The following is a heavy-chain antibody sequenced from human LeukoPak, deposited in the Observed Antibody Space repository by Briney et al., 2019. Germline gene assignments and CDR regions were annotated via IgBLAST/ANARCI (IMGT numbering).Heavy chain of an antibody. J-gene: IGHJ2*01. D-gene: IGHD2-2*02. CDR2: IYTSGST. V-gene: IGHV4-4*07. CDR1: GGSISSYY. Sequence: SETLSLTCTVSGGSISSYYCSWIRQPAGEGLEWIGRIYTSGSTNYNPSLKSRVTMSVDTSKNQFSLKLSSVTAADTAVYYCARVFTYCSSTSCYSSWYFDLWGRGTLVTVSS. CDR3: ARVFTYCSSTSCYSSWYFDL.